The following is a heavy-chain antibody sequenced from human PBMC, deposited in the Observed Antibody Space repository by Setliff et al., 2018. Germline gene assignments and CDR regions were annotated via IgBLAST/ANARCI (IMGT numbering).Heavy chain of an antibody. D-gene: IGHD3-3*01. Sequence: ASVKVSCKASGYTFTSYAMHWVRQAPGQRLEWMGWINAGNGNTKYSQKFQGRVTITRDTSASTAYMELSRLTYEDTAVYYCARDDDDFYSGYPYMDVWGKGTTVTVS. V-gene: IGHV1-3*01. CDR3: ARDDDDFYSGYPYMDV. J-gene: IGHJ6*03. CDR1: GYTFTSYA. CDR2: INAGNGNT.